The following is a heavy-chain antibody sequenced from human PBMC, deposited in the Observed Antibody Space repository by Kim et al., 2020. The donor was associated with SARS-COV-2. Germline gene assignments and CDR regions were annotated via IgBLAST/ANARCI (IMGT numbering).Heavy chain of an antibody. CDR3: ARDAVSGYLDY. CDR2: ISYDGSNK. CDR1: GFTFSSYG. Sequence: GGSLRPSCAASGFTFSSYGMHWVRQAPGKGLEWVAVISYDGSNKYYADSVKGRFTISRDNSKNTLYLQMNSLRAEDTAVYYCARDAVSGYLDYWGQGTL. J-gene: IGHJ4*02. V-gene: IGHV3-33*05. D-gene: IGHD1-26*01.